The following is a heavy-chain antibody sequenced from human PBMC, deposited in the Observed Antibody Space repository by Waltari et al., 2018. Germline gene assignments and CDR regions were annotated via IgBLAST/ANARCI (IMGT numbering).Heavy chain of an antibody. Sequence: QVQLVQSGAEVKKPGASVTVSCKASGYTFTDFYMHWVRQAPGQGLEWMGRVNPNGGNTTYAQKLQDRVTMTRDTSTSTVYMELSSLRSEDTAVYYCARAGSTLIWGVAEWGQGTLVTVSS. CDR2: VNPNGGNT. J-gene: IGHJ4*02. CDR3: ARAGSTLIWGVAE. V-gene: IGHV1-46*04. CDR1: GYTFTDFY. D-gene: IGHD2-2*01.